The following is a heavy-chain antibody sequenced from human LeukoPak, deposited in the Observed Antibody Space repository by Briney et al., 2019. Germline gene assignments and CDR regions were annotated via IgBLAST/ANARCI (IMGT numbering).Heavy chain of an antibody. V-gene: IGHV1-69*01. Sequence: SVKVSCKASGGTFSSYAISWVRQAHGQGLEWMGGIIPIFGTANYAQKFQGRVTITADESTSTAYMELSSLRSEDTAVYYCARGPVAMVRGVHYLDYWGQGTLVTVSS. J-gene: IGHJ4*02. CDR3: ARGPVAMVRGVHYLDY. D-gene: IGHD3-10*01. CDR2: IIPIFGTA. CDR1: GGTFSSYA.